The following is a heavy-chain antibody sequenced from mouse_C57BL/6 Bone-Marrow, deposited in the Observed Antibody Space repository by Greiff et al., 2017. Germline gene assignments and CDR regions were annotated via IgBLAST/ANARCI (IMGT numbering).Heavy chain of an antibody. Sequence: EVQLVESGGGLVKPGGSLKLSCAASGFTFSSYAMSWVRQTPEKRLEWVATISDGGRYTYYPDNVKGRFTISRDNAKNNLYLQMSHLKSEDTAMYYCARDTLDYWGQGTTLTVSS. J-gene: IGHJ2*01. CDR3: ARDTLDY. CDR2: ISDGGRYT. CDR1: GFTFSSYA. V-gene: IGHV5-4*01.